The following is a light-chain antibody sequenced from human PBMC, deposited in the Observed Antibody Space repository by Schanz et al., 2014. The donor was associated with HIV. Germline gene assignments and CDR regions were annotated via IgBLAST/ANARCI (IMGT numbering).Light chain of an antibody. CDR3: QTWDTGTWV. CDR1: SGHSSYA. J-gene: IGLJ3*02. Sequence: QLVLTQSPSASASLGASVKLTCTLSSGHSSYAIAWHQQQPEKGPRYLMKLNSDGSHTKGDGIPDRFSGSSSGAERYLTISNLESEDEAEYDGQTWDTGTWVFGGGTKLTVL. V-gene: IGLV4-69*01. CDR2: LNSDGSH.